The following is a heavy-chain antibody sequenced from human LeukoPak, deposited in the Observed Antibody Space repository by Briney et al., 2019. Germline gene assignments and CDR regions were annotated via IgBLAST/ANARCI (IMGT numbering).Heavy chain of an antibody. D-gene: IGHD1-26*01. CDR2: MIPIFGTA. CDR3: ARESGWELLGGNYFDY. J-gene: IGHJ4*02. Sequence: SVKLSCTASGGTFSSYGFTWVRRAPGQGLEWMGGMIPIFGTAKYAEKFQGRVMITEDESTNTAYMELSSLRSEDTALYYCARESGWELLGGNYFDYWGQGNLVTVSS. V-gene: IGHV1-69*13. CDR1: GGTFSSYG.